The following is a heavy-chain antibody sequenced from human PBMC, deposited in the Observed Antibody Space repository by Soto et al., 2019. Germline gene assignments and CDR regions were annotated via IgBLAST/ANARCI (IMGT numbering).Heavy chain of an antibody. D-gene: IGHD6-13*01. Sequence: PXETLSITCAFYGGSFSGYYFSLILQPPGKGLEWIGEINHSGSTNYNPSLKSRVTISVDTSKNQFSLKLSSVTAADTAVYYCARYSSSSWYTNWFDPWGQGTLVTVSS. CDR3: ARYSSSSWYTNWFDP. J-gene: IGHJ5*02. V-gene: IGHV4-34*01. CDR1: GGSFSGYY. CDR2: INHSGST.